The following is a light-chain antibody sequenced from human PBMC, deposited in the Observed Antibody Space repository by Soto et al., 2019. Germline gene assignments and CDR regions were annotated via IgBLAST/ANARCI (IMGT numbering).Light chain of an antibody. CDR3: ETWDSNTKV. Sequence: QPVLTQSSSASASLGSSVKLTCTLSSEHSSYIIAWHQQQPGKAPRYLMKLEGSGSYNKGSGVPDRFSGSSSGADRYLTISNLQSEDEADYYCETWDSNTKVFGEGTKLTVL. J-gene: IGLJ3*02. CDR1: SEHSSYI. V-gene: IGLV4-60*03. CDR2: LEGSGSY.